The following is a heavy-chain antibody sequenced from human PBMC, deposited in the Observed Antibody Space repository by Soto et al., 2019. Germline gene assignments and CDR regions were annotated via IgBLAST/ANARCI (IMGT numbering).Heavy chain of an antibody. J-gene: IGHJ5*02. V-gene: IGHV3-9*01. CDR1: GFTFDDYA. Sequence: GGSLRLSCAASGFTFDDYAMHWVRQAPGKGLEWVSGISWNSGSIGYADSVKGRFTISRDNAKNSLYLQMNSLRAEDTALYYCAKDIKAGYYSSSSPWFDPWGQGTLVTVSS. CDR3: AKDIKAGYYSSSSPWFDP. D-gene: IGHD6-6*01. CDR2: ISWNSGSI.